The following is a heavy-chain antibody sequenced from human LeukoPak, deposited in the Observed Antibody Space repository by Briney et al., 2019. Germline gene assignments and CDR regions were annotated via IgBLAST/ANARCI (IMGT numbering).Heavy chain of an antibody. CDR1: GVSISSGGYY. Sequence: SQTLSLTCTVSGVSISSGGYYWSWIRQHPGKGLEWIGYIYYSGSTYYNPSLKSRVTISVDTSKNQFSLKLSSVTAADTAVYYCARARKVVPAYFDYWGQGTLVTVSS. J-gene: IGHJ4*02. V-gene: IGHV4-31*03. CDR3: ARARKVVPAYFDY. D-gene: IGHD2-2*01. CDR2: IYYSGST.